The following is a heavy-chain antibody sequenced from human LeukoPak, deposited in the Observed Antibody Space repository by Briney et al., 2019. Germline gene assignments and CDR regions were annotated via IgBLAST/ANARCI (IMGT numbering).Heavy chain of an antibody. J-gene: IGHJ4*02. CDR1: GFTFSSYA. V-gene: IGHV3-64*01. CDR3: ARGTAGYCSGGSCYSYYFDY. D-gene: IGHD2-15*01. Sequence: GGSLRLSCAASGFTFSSYAMHWVRRAPGKGLEYVSAISSYGGSTYYANSVKGRFTISRDNSKNTLYLQMGSLRAEDMAVYYCARGTAGYCSGGSCYSYYFDYWGQGTLVTVSS. CDR2: ISSYGGST.